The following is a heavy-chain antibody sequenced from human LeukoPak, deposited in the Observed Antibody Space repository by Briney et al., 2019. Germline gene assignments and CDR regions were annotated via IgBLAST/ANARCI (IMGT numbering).Heavy chain of an antibody. D-gene: IGHD1-14*01. CDR2: IWYDGSNK. V-gene: IGHV3-33*01. CDR1: GFTFSSNG. CDR3: AGERLHRAGNDAFDI. J-gene: IGHJ3*02. Sequence: GGSLRLSCEASGFTFSSNGMHWVRQTPGKGLEWVAVIWYDGSNKYYADSVKGRFIISRDNSKNTLYLQMNSLRAEDTAVYYCAGERLHRAGNDAFDIWGQGTMVTVSS.